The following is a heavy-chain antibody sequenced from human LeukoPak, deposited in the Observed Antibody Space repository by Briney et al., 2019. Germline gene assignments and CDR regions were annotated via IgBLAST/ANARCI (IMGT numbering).Heavy chain of an antibody. CDR2: INPSSGTT. D-gene: IGHD2-2*01. V-gene: IGHV1-46*01. CDR3: ALLSSTKDYYYMDV. J-gene: IGHJ6*03. CDR1: GYTFTSHY. Sequence: ASVKVSCKASGYTFTSHYMHWVRQAPGQGLEWMGIINPSSGTTRDAQKFQGRVTMTTDTSTSTAYMELRSLRSDDTAVYYCALLSSTKDYYYMDVWGKGTTVTVSS.